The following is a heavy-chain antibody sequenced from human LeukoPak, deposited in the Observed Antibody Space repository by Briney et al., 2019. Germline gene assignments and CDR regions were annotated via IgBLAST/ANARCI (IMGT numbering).Heavy chain of an antibody. Sequence: PSETLSLTCTVSGGSISSYYWSWIRQPPGKGLEWIGYIYYSGSTNYNPSLKSRVTISVDTSKNQFSLKLSSVTAADTAVYYCARAMHSSDYYGMDVWGQGTTVTVSS. J-gene: IGHJ6*02. CDR3: ARAMHSSDYYGMDV. D-gene: IGHD6-25*01. CDR2: IYYSGST. CDR1: GGSISSYY. V-gene: IGHV4-59*01.